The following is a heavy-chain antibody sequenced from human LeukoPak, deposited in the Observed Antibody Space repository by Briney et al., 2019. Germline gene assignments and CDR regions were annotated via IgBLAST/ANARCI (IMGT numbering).Heavy chain of an antibody. J-gene: IGHJ5*02. Sequence: PGGSLRLSCAASGFTFSSYSMNWVRQAPGKGLEWVSYISSSSISIYYADSVKGRFTISRDNAKNSLFLQMNSLRAEDTAVYYCPRDSTSSWYWIDPWGQGTLVTVSS. CDR1: GFTFSSYS. CDR2: ISSSSISI. D-gene: IGHD6-13*01. CDR3: PRDSTSSWYWIDP. V-gene: IGHV3-48*04.